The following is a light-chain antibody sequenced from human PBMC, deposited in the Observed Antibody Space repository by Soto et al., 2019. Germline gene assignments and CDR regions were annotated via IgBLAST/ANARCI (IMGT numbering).Light chain of an antibody. CDR3: QQYNYWPPIT. Sequence: ERVMTQSPATLSVAPGERGTLSCRASQSVSSNLAWYQQKPGQAPRLLIYGASTRATGIPDRFSGSGSGTEFTLTISSLQSEDFTIYYCQQYNYWPPITFGQGTRLEIK. CDR1: QSVSSN. CDR2: GAS. V-gene: IGKV3-15*01. J-gene: IGKJ5*01.